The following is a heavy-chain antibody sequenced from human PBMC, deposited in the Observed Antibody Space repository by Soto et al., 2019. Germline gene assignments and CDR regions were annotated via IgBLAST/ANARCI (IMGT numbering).Heavy chain of an antibody. CDR2: ISGSGGST. V-gene: IGHV3-23*01. D-gene: IGHD3-3*01. Sequence: GGSLRLSCAASGFTFSSYAMSWVRQAPGKGLEWVSAISGSGGSTYYADSVKGRFTISRDNSKNTLYLQMNSLRAEDTAVYYCAKSPSGYPRDYCYYYMDVWGKGTTVTVSS. J-gene: IGHJ6*03. CDR3: AKSPSGYPRDYCYYYMDV. CDR1: GFTFSSYA.